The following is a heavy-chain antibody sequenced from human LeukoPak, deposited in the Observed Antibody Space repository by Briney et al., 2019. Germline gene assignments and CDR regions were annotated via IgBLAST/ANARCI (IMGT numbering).Heavy chain of an antibody. CDR3: ARDVSGPKYNCFAP. CDR2: IYHSGST. V-gene: IGHV4-4*02. Sequence: GSLRLSCAASGFTFSSYSMNWVRQPPGKGLEWIGEIYHSGSTNYNPSLKSRVTISVDKSKNQFSLKLSSVTAADTAVYYCARDVSGPKYNCFAPWGQGTRVTVP. CDR1: GFTFSSYSM. J-gene: IGHJ5*02. D-gene: IGHD3-16*01.